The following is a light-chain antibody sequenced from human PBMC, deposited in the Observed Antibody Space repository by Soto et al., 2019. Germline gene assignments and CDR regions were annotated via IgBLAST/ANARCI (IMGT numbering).Light chain of an antibody. CDR3: KSYAGSNTYV. CDR2: EVV. CDR1: KNDIGVYDF. V-gene: IGLV2-8*01. J-gene: IGLJ1*01. Sequence: ALTQPPSASGSPGQSVTISCTGTKNDIGVYDFVSWYQHHPGKAPRLIIYEVVQRPSGVPDRFSGSKSGNTASLTVSGLQAADEADYFCKSYAGSNTYVFGSWTKVTAL.